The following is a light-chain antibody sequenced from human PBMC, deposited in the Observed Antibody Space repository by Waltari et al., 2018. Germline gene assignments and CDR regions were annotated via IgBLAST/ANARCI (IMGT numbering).Light chain of an antibody. CDR2: EVS. CDR1: SSDVGGYNY. J-gene: IGLJ1*01. CDR3: SSYTSSSTYV. V-gene: IGLV2-14*01. Sequence: QSALTQPASVSGSPGQSITISCTGTSSDVGGYNYVSWYQQHPGKAPKLMIYEVSNRPSGVSNRFSGSKSGSMASLTISGLQAEDEADYYCSSYTSSSTYVFGTGTKVTVL.